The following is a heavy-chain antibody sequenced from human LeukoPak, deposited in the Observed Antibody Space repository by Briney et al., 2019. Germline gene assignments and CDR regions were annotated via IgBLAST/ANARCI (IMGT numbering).Heavy chain of an antibody. Sequence: GSLRLSCVVSGFTVSSKYMNWVRQAPGKGLEWVSAICGRAAATYYADSVKGRFTISRDDSKNTLYLQMNSLRAEDTALYYCAKGASSSCYGHVDYWGQGTLVTVSS. J-gene: IGHJ4*02. D-gene: IGHD2-2*01. CDR3: AKGASSSCYGHVDY. V-gene: IGHV3-23*01. CDR1: GFTVSSKY. CDR2: ICGRAAAT.